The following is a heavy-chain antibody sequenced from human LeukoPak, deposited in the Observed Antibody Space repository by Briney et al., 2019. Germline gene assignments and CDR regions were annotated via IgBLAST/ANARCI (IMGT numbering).Heavy chain of an antibody. V-gene: IGHV3-7*02. CDR3: ANRNYYDSRGYYEYYFDY. CDR1: GFTFSSYW. Sequence: PGGTLRLSCAASGFTFSSYWMSWVRPAPGEGLEWVANIKEDGSEKYYVDSVKGRSTISRDSAKNSLYLQMNSLRAEDTAVYYCANRNYYDSRGYYEYYFDYWGQGTLVTVSS. J-gene: IGHJ4*02. D-gene: IGHD3-22*01. CDR2: IKEDGSEK.